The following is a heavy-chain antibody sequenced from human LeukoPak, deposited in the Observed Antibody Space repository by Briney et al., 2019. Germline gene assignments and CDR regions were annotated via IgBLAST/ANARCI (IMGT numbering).Heavy chain of an antibody. J-gene: IGHJ5*02. D-gene: IGHD3-9*01. CDR2: ISHRGRT. CDR1: GGSLSDYY. V-gene: IGHV4-34*01. CDR3: AREGLRGRRYHDILTGPDWFDP. Sequence: SETLSLTCAVYGGSLSDYYWSWLRQSPGKGLEWIGEISHRGRTYYNLSLKSRVTISIDTSKNQFSLKLSSVTAADTAVYYCAREGLRGRRYHDILTGPDWFDPWGQGTLVTVSS.